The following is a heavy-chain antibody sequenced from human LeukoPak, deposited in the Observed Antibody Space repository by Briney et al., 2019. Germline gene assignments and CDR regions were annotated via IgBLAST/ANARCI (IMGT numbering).Heavy chain of an antibody. CDR3: AKGVRVCSSTSCLPLKYYYYGMDV. D-gene: IGHD2-2*01. CDR1: GFTFSSYA. V-gene: IGHV3-23*01. CDR2: ISGSGGST. J-gene: IGHJ6*02. Sequence: PGGSLRLSCAASGFTFSSYAMSWVRQAPGKGLEWVSAISGSGGSTYYADSVKGRFPISRDNSKNTLYLQMNSLRAEDTAVYYCAKGVRVCSSTSCLPLKYYYYGMDVWGQGTTVTVSS.